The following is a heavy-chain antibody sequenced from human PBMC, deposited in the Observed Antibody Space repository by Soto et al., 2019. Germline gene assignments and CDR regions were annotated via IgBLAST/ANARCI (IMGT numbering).Heavy chain of an antibody. V-gene: IGHV3-74*01. CDR3: ARDVSLVFDP. CDR2: INNDGSNT. CDR1: GFTLSSYW. D-gene: IGHD2-8*02. J-gene: IGHJ5*02. Sequence: LRLSCVASGFTLSSYWMHWVRQAPGKGLVWVSHINNDGSNTNYADSVKGRFTISRDNAKNTLYLQMNSLRAEDTAVYYCARDVSLVFDPWGQGTLVTVSS.